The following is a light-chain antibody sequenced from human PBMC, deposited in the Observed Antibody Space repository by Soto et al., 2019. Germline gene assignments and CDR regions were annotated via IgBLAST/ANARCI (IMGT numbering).Light chain of an antibody. CDR1: QSVSRS. V-gene: IGKV1-5*01. J-gene: IGKJ5*01. CDR3: QQYNSYSSIT. CDR2: AAS. Sequence: QLTQSPSSLSASVGARVIITCRASQSVSRSLNWYQQKAGQAPKLLIYAASTLHSGVPSRFSGSGSGTEFTLTISSLQPDDFATYYCQQYNSYSSITFGQGTRLEIK.